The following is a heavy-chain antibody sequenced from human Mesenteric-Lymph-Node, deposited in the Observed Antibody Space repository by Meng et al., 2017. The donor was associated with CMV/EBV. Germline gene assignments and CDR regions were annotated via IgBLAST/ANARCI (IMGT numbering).Heavy chain of an antibody. D-gene: IGHD3-22*01. V-gene: IGHV3-11*04. CDR2: ITSSGNTI. Sequence: GESLKISCAASGFTFSDYYMSWIRQAPGKGLEWISYITSSGNTIYYADSVKGRFTISRDNAKNSLYLQMNSLRAEDTAVYYCAREARYYDSTGNSSAMDVWGQGTTVTVSS. CDR3: AREARYYDSTGNSSAMDV. CDR1: GFTFSDYY. J-gene: IGHJ6*02.